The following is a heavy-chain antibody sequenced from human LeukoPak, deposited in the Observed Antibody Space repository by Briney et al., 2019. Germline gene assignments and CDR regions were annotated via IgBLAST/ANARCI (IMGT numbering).Heavy chain of an antibody. CDR1: GYTFTTYY. D-gene: IGHD1-1*01. V-gene: IGHV1-46*01. CDR3: ATKIRTTPGIDY. Sequence: ASVKVSCKASGYTFTTYYIHWVRQAPGQGLEWMGIINPSGGSTSYAQKFQDRVTISVDTSKNQFSLKLSSVTAAVTAVYYCATKIRTTPGIDYWGQGTLVTVSS. J-gene: IGHJ4*02. CDR2: INPSGGST.